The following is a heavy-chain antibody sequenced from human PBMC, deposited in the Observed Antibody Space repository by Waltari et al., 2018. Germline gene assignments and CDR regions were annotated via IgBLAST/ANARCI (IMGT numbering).Heavy chain of an antibody. J-gene: IGHJ4*02. CDR3: ARVIYSSGWNPIDF. V-gene: IGHV1-2*02. Sequence: QVQLVQSGAEVKKPGASVKVSCKASEYTFTAYYMHWVRLAPGQGLEWMGWINPKTGGTRIAQKFQGRVTVTSDASITTGYMELTSLRSDDTALYYCARVIYSSGWNPIDFWGQGTLVTVSS. CDR2: INPKTGGT. D-gene: IGHD6-19*01. CDR1: EYTFTAYY.